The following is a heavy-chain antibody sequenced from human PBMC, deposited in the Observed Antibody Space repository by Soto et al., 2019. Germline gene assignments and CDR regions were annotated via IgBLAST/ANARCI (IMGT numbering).Heavy chain of an antibody. J-gene: IGHJ4*02. D-gene: IGHD3-3*01. V-gene: IGHV3-7*03. CDR2: IKQDGSEK. CDR3: AREGPNVLRFLEWLLMPADY. CDR1: GFTFSSYW. Sequence: GGSLRLSCAASGFTFSSYWMSWVRQAPGKGLEWVANIKQDGSEKYYVDSVKGRFTISRDNAKNSLYLQMNSLRAEDTAVYYSAREGPNVLRFLEWLLMPADYWGQGTLVTVSS.